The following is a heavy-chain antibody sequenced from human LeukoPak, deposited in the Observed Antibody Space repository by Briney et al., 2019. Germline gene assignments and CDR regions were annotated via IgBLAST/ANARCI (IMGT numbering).Heavy chain of an antibody. CDR3: ASVTGELYYYGMDV. V-gene: IGHV1-2*02. CDR1: GYTXTGYY. Sequence: ASVKVSCKASGYTXTGYYMHWVRQAPGQGLEWMGWINPNSGGTNYAQKFQGRVTMTRDTSISIAYMELSRLRSDDTAVYYCASVTGELYYYGMDVWGQGTTVTVSS. CDR2: INPNSGGT. J-gene: IGHJ6*02. D-gene: IGHD7-27*01.